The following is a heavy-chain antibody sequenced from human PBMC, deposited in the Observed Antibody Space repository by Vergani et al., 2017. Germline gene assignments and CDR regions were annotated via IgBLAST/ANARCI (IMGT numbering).Heavy chain of an antibody. V-gene: IGHV4-34*01. D-gene: IGHD1-26*01. Sequence: QLQLQESGPGLLKPSETLSLTCAVYGGSFSGYYWSWTRQPPGKGLEWIGEINHSGSTNYNPSLKSRVTISVDTSKNQFSLKLSSVTAADTAVYYCARPVVGATATVDYWGQGTLVTVSS. CDR3: ARPVVGATATVDY. CDR2: INHSGST. J-gene: IGHJ4*02. CDR1: GGSFSGYY.